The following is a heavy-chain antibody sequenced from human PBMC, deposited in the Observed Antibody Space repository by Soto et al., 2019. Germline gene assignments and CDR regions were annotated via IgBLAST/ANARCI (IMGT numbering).Heavy chain of an antibody. CDR1: GFTFSSYS. D-gene: IGHD3-10*01. V-gene: IGHV3-21*01. Sequence: GGSLRLSCAASGFTFSSYSMNWVRQAPGKGLEWVSSISSSSSYIYYADSVKGRFTISRDNAKNSLYLQMNSLRAEDTAVYYCARAAKFGELLPTFDPWGQGTLVTVSS. CDR3: ARAAKFGELLPTFDP. CDR2: ISSSSSYI. J-gene: IGHJ5*02.